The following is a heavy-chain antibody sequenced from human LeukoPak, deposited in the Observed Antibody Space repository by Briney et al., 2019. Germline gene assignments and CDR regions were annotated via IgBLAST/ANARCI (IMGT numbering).Heavy chain of an antibody. CDR1: GFTFSNAW. CDR2: IKSKTDGGTT. CDR3: TTDDSLSPSIYGSDAFDI. Sequence: GGSLRLSCAASGFTFSNAWMSWVRQAPGKGLEWVGRIKSKTDGGTTDYAAPVKGRFTISRDDSKNTLYLQMNSLKTEDTAVYYCTTDDSLSPSIYGSDAFDIWGQGTMVTVSS. J-gene: IGHJ3*02. V-gene: IGHV3-15*01. D-gene: IGHD4-17*01.